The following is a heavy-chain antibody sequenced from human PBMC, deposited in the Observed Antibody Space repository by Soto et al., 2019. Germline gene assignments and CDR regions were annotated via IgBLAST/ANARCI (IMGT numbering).Heavy chain of an antibody. J-gene: IGHJ6*02. CDR1: GGSFSGYY. D-gene: IGHD3-10*01. CDR3: ARSSGGMDV. CDR2: INHSGST. V-gene: IGHV4-34*01. Sequence: PSETLSLTCAVYGGSFSGYYWGWVRQPPGKGLEWIGEINHSGSTNYNPSLKSRVTISVDTSKTQFSLKLSSVTAADTAVYYCARSSGGMDVWGQGTTVTVSS.